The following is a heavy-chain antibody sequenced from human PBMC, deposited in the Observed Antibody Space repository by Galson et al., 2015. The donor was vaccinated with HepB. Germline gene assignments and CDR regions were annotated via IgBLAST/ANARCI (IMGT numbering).Heavy chain of an antibody. J-gene: IGHJ6*03. D-gene: IGHD3-16*01. CDR2: IKQDGSER. Sequence: SLRLSCAASGFTFSNYWMSWVRQAPGKGLEWVANIKQDGSERYYVDSLKGRFTISRDNAKNSLFLQMNSLRVEDTAVYYCARVKMIYQYYMDVWGKGTTVTVSS. CDR3: ARVKMIYQYYMDV. V-gene: IGHV3-7*01. CDR1: GFTFSNYW.